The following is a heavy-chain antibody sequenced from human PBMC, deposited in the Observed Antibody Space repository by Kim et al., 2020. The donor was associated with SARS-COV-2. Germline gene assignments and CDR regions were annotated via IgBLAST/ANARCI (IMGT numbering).Heavy chain of an antibody. J-gene: IGHJ3*02. D-gene: IGHD3-10*02. V-gene: IGHV4-59*13. CDR2: IYYSGST. Sequence: SETLSLTCTVSGGSISSYYWSWIRQPPGKGLEWIGYIYYSGSTNYNPSLKSRVTISVDTSKNQFSLKLSSVTAADTAVYYCARVSGIFGAFDIWGQGTMVTVSS. CDR1: GGSISSYY. CDR3: ARVSGIFGAFDI.